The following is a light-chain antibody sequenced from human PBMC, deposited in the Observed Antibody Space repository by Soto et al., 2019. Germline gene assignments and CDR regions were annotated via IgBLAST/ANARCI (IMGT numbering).Light chain of an antibody. CDR3: HQYNSWPRGT. CDR2: GAS. J-gene: IGKJ3*01. V-gene: IGKV3-15*01. Sequence: EIMMTQSPGTLSVSPGEGATLSCTASQSVNLNLAWYQQKPGQPPRLLLYGASTRVTGIPVRLRGSASGTEFTLTLGSLQFEDSAVYYCHQYNSWPRGTFGPGTKVEIK. CDR1: QSVNLN.